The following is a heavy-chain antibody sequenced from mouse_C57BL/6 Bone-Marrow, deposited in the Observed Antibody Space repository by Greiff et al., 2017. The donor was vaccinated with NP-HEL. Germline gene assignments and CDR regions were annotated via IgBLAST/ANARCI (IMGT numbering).Heavy chain of an antibody. CDR2: ISSGSSTI. D-gene: IGHD1-1*01. CDR3: ARGDYYGSSYTYFDY. V-gene: IGHV5-17*01. CDR1: GFTFSDYG. Sequence: DVHLVESGGGLVKPGGSLKLSCAASGFTFSDYGMHWVRQAPEKGLEWVAYISSGSSTIYYADTVKGRFTISRDNAKNTLYLQMTSLRSEDTAMYYCARGDYYGSSYTYFDYWGQGTTLTVSS. J-gene: IGHJ2*01.